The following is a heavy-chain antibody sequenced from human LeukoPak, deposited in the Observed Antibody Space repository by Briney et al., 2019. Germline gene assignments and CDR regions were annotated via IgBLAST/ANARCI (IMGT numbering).Heavy chain of an antibody. Sequence: PGGSLRLSCAASGFTFHNYAFHWVRQAPGKGLEWVSGISWNSDTIGYADSVKGRFTISRDNAKNSLYLQMNSLRAEDTAVYYCARGEYGSGSYHIDYWGQGTLVTVSS. CDR1: GFTFHNYA. J-gene: IGHJ4*02. CDR3: ARGEYGSGSYHIDY. D-gene: IGHD3-10*01. CDR2: ISWNSDTI. V-gene: IGHV3-9*01.